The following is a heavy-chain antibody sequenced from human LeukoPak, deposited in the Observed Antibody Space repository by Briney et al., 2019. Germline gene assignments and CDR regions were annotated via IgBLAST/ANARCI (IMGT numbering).Heavy chain of an antibody. D-gene: IGHD5-18*01. Sequence: SVKVSCKASGGTFSSYAISWVRQAPGQGLEWMGRIIPILGIANYAQKFQGRVTITADKSTSTAYTELSSLRSEDTAVYYCARVDTAMVIDYWGQGTLVTVSS. V-gene: IGHV1-69*04. J-gene: IGHJ4*02. CDR2: IIPILGIA. CDR1: GGTFSSYA. CDR3: ARVDTAMVIDY.